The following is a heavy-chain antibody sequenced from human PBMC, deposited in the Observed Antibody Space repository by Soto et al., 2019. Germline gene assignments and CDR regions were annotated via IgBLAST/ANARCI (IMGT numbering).Heavy chain of an antibody. Sequence: QVQLVQSGAEVKKAGTSVKVSCKASGYTFTTYGISWVRQAPGQGLDWMGCISGYNGNTNYEQKFQGRVTMTTDTATSTAYLELRSLRSDDTAVYYCARSTVQDAKAHFDYWGQGTLVTVSS. CDR2: ISGYNGNT. J-gene: IGHJ4*02. D-gene: IGHD2-2*01. CDR1: GYTFTTYG. CDR3: ARSTVQDAKAHFDY. V-gene: IGHV1-18*01.